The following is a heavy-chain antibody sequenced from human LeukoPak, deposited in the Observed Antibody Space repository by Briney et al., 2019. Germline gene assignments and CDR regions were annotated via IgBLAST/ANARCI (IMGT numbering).Heavy chain of an antibody. Sequence: ASQTLSLTCTVSGGSISSGSYYWSWIRQPAGKGLEWIGRIYTSGSTNYNPSLKSRVTISVDTSKNQFSLKLSSVTAADTAVYYCAREFTPDYDILTGYLYYFDYWGQGTLVTVSS. CDR2: IYTSGST. V-gene: IGHV4-61*02. D-gene: IGHD3-9*01. CDR3: AREFTPDYDILTGYLYYFDY. J-gene: IGHJ4*02. CDR1: GGSISSGSYY.